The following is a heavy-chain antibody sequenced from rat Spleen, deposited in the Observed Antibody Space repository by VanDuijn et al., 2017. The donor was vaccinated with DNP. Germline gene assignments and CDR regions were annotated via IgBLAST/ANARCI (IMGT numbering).Heavy chain of an antibody. Sequence: EVKLVESGGGLVQPGRSLKLSCAASGFNFNDYWMGWVRQAPTMGLEWVASISTSGGSTYYADSVKGRFTISRDNAKNTLYLQMNSLRSEDTATYYCARGGRSYFDYWGQGVMVTVSS. CDR2: ISTSGGST. J-gene: IGHJ2*01. CDR3: ARGGRSYFDY. V-gene: IGHV5-25*01. CDR1: GFNFNDYW. D-gene: IGHD1-11*01.